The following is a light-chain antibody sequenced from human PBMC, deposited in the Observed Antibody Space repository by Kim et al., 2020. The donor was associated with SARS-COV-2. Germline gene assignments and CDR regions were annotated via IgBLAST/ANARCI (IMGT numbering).Light chain of an antibody. CDR1: SSDIGSYNL. J-gene: IGLJ2*01. V-gene: IGLV2-23*02. CDR2: EVS. Sequence: QSALTQPASVSGSPGQSITISCTGTSSDIGSYNLVSWYQQHPGKAPKLMIYEVSKRPSGVSNRFSGSKSGTTASLTISGLQAEDEACYSCCSYTRSVGFGGGTQLTVL. CDR3: CSYTRSVG.